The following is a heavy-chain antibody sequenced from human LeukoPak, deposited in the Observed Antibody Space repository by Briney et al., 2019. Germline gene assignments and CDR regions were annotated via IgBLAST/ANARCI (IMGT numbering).Heavy chain of an antibody. J-gene: IGHJ4*02. Sequence: GGSLRLSCAASGFTFSCYSMSWVRQAPGKVLEWVSAIRGSGGRTYYADSVKGPFSISRHLYKNTMYMQINSLRAEDTAVYYRAKDREAEAGPIDYWGQGTLVTVSS. V-gene: IGHV3-23*01. CDR2: IRGSGGRT. CDR3: AKDREAEAGPIDY. D-gene: IGHD6-13*01. CDR1: GFTFSCYS.